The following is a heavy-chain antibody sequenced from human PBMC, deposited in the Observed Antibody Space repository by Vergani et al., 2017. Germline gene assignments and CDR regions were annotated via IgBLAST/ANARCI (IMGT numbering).Heavy chain of an antibody. D-gene: IGHD3-22*01. V-gene: IGHV4-61*02. Sequence: QVQLQESGPGLVKPSQTLSLTCTVSGGSISSGSYYWSWIRQPAGKGLEWIGRIYTSGSTNYNPSLKSRVTISVDTSKNQFSLKLSSVTAADTAVYYCARGDLWDSSGYYDQVAFDIWGQGTMVTVSS. CDR3: ARGDLWDSSGYYDQVAFDI. CDR1: GGSISSGSYY. J-gene: IGHJ3*02. CDR2: IYTSGST.